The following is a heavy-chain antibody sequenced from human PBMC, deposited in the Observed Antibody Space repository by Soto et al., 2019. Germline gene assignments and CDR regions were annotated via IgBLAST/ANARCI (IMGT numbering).Heavy chain of an antibody. V-gene: IGHV4-39*01. CDR1: DDSISDSRYY. CDR2: ISHDGHA. J-gene: IGHJ5*02. CDR3: ERQFYGYYLGGNWFDT. Sequence: PSETLSLTCSVLDDSISDSRYYWGWIRQSPEKGLEWIGSISHDGHAYYNPPLKSRVTLFADTSRNQFSLKMKSVTVADTALYFCERQFYGYYLGGNWFDTCGQGSPVTVSS. D-gene: IGHD4-17*01.